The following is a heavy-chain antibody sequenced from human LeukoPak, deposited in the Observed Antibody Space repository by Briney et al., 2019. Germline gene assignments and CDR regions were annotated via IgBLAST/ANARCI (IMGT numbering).Heavy chain of an antibody. CDR2: ISGSGGRT. D-gene: IGHD2-21*02. CDR1: GITFDSYA. V-gene: IGHV3-23*01. J-gene: IGHJ1*01. CDR3: VKEKLAYCGGDCFGEYFQD. Sequence: GGSLRLSCAAAGITFDSYAMSWVRQAPGKGLEWISVISGSGGRTSYADSVKGRFIISRNNSKNTLHLQMHSLRAEDTAVWYCVKEKLAYCGGDCFGEYFQDWGQGTLVTVSS.